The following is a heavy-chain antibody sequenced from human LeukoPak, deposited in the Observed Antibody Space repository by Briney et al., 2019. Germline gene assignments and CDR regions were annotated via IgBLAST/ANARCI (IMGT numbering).Heavy chain of an antibody. CDR3: ARDLSYYDSSGYY. D-gene: IGHD3-22*01. CDR1: GGSFSGYY. Sequence: SETLSLTCAVYGGSFSGYYWSWIRQPPGKGLEWIGEINHSGSTNYNPSLKSRVTISVDTSKNQFSLKLSSVTAADTAVYYCARDLSYYDSSGYYWGQGTLVTVSS. V-gene: IGHV4-34*01. J-gene: IGHJ4*02. CDR2: INHSGST.